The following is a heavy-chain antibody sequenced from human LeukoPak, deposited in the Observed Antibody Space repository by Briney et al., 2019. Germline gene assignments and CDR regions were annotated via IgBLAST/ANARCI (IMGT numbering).Heavy chain of an antibody. CDR1: GFTFSSYG. D-gene: IGHD2-2*01. Sequence: GGSLRLSCAASGFTFSSYGMHWVRQAPGKGLEWVAFIRYDGSNKYYADSVKGRFTISRDNSKNTLYLQMNSLRAEDTAVYYCAKDFECQLPSRVGYFDYWGQGTLVTVSS. CDR2: IRYDGSNK. V-gene: IGHV3-30*02. CDR3: AKDFECQLPSRVGYFDY. J-gene: IGHJ4*02.